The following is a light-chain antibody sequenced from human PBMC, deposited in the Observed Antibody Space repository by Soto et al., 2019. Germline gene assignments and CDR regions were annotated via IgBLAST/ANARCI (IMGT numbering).Light chain of an antibody. Sequence: DSEMHMSPSTLTPSVGVRVTVTFRASQSISSWLAWYQQTPGKAPRLLIFTASSLQTGVPSRFSGSGSGTDFTLTISSLQPEDFATYYCQQSNTNSRTFGQGTKVDIK. CDR2: TAS. CDR1: QSISSW. V-gene: IGKV1-5*03. CDR3: QQSNTNSRT. J-gene: IGKJ1*01.